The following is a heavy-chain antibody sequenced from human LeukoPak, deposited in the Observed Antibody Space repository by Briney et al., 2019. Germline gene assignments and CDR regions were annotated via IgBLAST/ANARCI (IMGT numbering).Heavy chain of an antibody. CDR3: TTVTWGSPGSIGY. D-gene: IGHD3-16*01. CDR2: IKSKTDGGTI. J-gene: IGHJ4*02. CDR1: GFTFSKAW. Sequence: NPGRSLRLSCAASGFTFSKAWLSWVRQAPGKGLEWVGRIKSKTDGGTIDYAAPVRGRFTISRDDSRNTLYLQVNSLKSEDTAVYYCTTVTWGSPGSIGYWGQGTLVTVSS. V-gene: IGHV3-15*01.